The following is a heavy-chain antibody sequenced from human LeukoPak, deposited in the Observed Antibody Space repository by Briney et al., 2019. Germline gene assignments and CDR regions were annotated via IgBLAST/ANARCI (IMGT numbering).Heavy chain of an antibody. J-gene: IGHJ5*02. CDR1: GYTFTSYD. Sequence: PSVKVSCKASGYTFTSYDINWVRQATGQGLEWMGRMNPNSGNTGYAQKFQGRVTMTRNTSISTAYMELSSLRSEDTAVYYCARDDSRTGGFDPWGQGTLVTVSS. V-gene: IGHV1-8*01. D-gene: IGHD3-22*01. CDR2: MNPNSGNT. CDR3: ARDDSRTGGFDP.